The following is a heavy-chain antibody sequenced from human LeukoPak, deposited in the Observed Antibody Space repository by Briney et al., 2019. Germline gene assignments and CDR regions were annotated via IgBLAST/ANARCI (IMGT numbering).Heavy chain of an antibody. CDR3: ARVVDYYDSSGYSDFDY. D-gene: IGHD3-22*01. CDR1: GGSISSYY. CDR2: IYYSGST. V-gene: IGHV4-59*01. J-gene: IGHJ4*02. Sequence: PSETLSLTCTVSGGSISSYYWSWIRQPPGKGLEWIGYIYYSGSTNYNPSLKSRVTISVDTSKNQFSLKLSSVTAADTAVYYCARVVDYYDSSGYSDFDYWGQGTLVTVSS.